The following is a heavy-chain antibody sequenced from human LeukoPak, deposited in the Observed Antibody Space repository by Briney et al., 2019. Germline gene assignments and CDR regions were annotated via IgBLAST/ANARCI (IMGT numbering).Heavy chain of an antibody. V-gene: IGHV1-2*02. D-gene: IGHD4-17*01. CDR1: GYXFTGYY. J-gene: IGHJ4*02. Sequence: ASVKVSCKASGYXFTGYYMHWVRQAPGQGLEWMGWIKPNSGGTNYAQKFQGRVTMTRDTSISTAYMELSRLRSDDTAVYYCAREDGGDYVVVDYWGQGTLVTVSS. CDR2: IKPNSGGT. CDR3: AREDGGDYVVVDY.